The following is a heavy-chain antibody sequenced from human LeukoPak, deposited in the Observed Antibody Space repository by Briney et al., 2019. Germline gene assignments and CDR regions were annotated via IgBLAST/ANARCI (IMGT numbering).Heavy chain of an antibody. J-gene: IGHJ4*02. D-gene: IGHD6-13*01. V-gene: IGHV4-34*01. CDR1: GGSFSGYY. CDR2: INHSGST. Sequence: SETLSLTCAVYGGSFSGYYWSWFRQPPGKGLEWIGEINHSGSTNYNPSLKSRVTISVDTSKNQFSLKLSSVTAADTAVYYCARLPGIAAAGRNWGQGTLVTVSS. CDR3: ARLPGIAAAGRN.